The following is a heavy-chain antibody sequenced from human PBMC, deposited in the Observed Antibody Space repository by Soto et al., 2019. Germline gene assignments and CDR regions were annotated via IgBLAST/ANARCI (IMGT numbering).Heavy chain of an antibody. J-gene: IGHJ6*02. CDR1: GYSFTSYW. V-gene: IGHV5-51*01. CDR3: ARQALRYIAADDYGMDV. Sequence: GESLKISCKGSGYSFTSYWIGWVRQMPGKGLEWMGIIYPGDSDTRYSPSFQGQVTISADKSISTAYLQWSSLKASDTAMYYCARQALRYIAADDYGMDVWGQGTTVTVSS. D-gene: IGHD6-13*01. CDR2: IYPGDSDT.